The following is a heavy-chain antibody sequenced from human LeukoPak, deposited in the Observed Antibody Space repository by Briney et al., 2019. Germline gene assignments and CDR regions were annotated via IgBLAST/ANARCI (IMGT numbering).Heavy chain of an antibody. CDR2: ISGSGGST. D-gene: IGHD6-19*01. J-gene: IGHJ4*02. CDR3: ANSWYSSGWYGGVDY. Sequence: GGSLRLSCAASGFTFSSYGMSWVRQAPGKGLEWVSAISGSGGSTYYADSVKGRFTISRDNSKNTLYLQMNSLRAEDTAVYYCANSWYSSGWYGGVDYWGQGTLVTVSS. V-gene: IGHV3-23*01. CDR1: GFTFSSYG.